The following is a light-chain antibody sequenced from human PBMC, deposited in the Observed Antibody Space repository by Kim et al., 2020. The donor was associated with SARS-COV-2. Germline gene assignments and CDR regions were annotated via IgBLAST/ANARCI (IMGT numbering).Light chain of an antibody. CDR3: QQSYRTLWT. Sequence: DIQMTQSPSSLPASVGDRVTITCRASQSISSYLNWYQQKPGKAPKLLIYAASSLQSGVPSRFSGSGSGTDFTLTISTLQPEDFATYYCQQSYRTLWTFGQGTKVDIK. J-gene: IGKJ1*01. V-gene: IGKV1-39*01. CDR2: AAS. CDR1: QSISSY.